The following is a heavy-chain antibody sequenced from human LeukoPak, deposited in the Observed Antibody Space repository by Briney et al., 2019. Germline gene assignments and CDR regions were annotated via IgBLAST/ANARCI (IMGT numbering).Heavy chain of an antibody. CDR3: ATSSGWYGWAFDY. V-gene: IGHV3-21*01. CDR2: ISSSSSYI. D-gene: IGHD6-19*01. Sequence: GGSLRLSCAASGFTFSSYSMNWVRQAPGKGLEWVSSISSSSSYIYYAGSVKGRFTISRDNAKNSLYLQMNSLRAEDTAVYYCATSSGWYGWAFDYWGQGTLVTVSS. J-gene: IGHJ4*02. CDR1: GFTFSSYS.